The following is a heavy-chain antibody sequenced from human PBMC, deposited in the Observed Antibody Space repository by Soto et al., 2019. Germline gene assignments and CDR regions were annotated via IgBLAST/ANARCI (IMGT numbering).Heavy chain of an antibody. CDR3: ARQEYSSSWLAITYFDY. CDR1: CGSISSYY. Sequence: SETLSLTCTVSCGSISSYYWSWIRQPPGKGLEWIGYIYYSGSTNYNPSLKSRVTISVDTSKNQFSLKLSSVTAADTAVYYCARQEYSSSWLAITYFDYWGQGTLVTVSS. CDR2: IYYSGST. V-gene: IGHV4-59*08. J-gene: IGHJ4*02. D-gene: IGHD6-13*01.